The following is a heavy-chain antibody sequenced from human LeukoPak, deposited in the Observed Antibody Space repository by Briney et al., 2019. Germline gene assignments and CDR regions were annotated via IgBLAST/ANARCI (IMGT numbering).Heavy chain of an antibody. CDR1: GGSISSYY. Sequence: SETLSLTCTVSGGSISSYYWSWIRQPPGKGLEWIGCIYYSGSTNYNPSLKSRVTISVDTSKNQFSLKLSSVTAADTAVYYCARPITIFGVVRRTNWFDPWGQGTLVTASS. J-gene: IGHJ5*02. V-gene: IGHV4-59*01. CDR2: IYYSGST. D-gene: IGHD3-3*01. CDR3: ARPITIFGVVRRTNWFDP.